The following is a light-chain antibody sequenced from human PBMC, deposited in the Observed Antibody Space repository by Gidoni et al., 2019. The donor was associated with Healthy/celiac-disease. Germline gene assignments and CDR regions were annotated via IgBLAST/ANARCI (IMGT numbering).Light chain of an antibody. V-gene: IGLV3-21*04. CDR1: NLGSKS. CDR3: QVWDSSSDPFYV. Sequence: SYVLNQPPAVSVAPGKTARITCGGNNLGSKSVHWSQQKQGQAPVLVIYYDSDRPSGIPERFSGSNSGNTATLTISRVEAVDEADYYCQVWDSSSDPFYVFGTGTKVTVL. J-gene: IGLJ1*01. CDR2: YDS.